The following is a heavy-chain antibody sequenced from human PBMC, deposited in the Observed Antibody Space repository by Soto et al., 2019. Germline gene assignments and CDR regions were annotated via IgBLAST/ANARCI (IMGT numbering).Heavy chain of an antibody. Sequence: QVPLVQSGAEVTKPGSSVTVSCKASGGTFSSYAIHWVRQAPGQGLEWMGGIIPLYGPAKYAQRFQGRVTITADESTTPVYMELTSLTSQDTAVYYCARVTSMVRGVIDNWFDPWGHGTLVTVSS. V-gene: IGHV1-69*01. CDR3: ARVTSMVRGVIDNWFDP. CDR1: GGTFSSYA. D-gene: IGHD3-10*01. J-gene: IGHJ5*02. CDR2: IIPLYGPA.